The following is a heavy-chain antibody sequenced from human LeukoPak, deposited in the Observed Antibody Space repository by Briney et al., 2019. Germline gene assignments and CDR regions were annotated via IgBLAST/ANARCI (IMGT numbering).Heavy chain of an antibody. J-gene: IGHJ6*03. D-gene: IGHD2-2*01. CDR3: ARDRWVPAAISSYYYYMDI. CDR1: GYTFTSYG. CDR2: ISAYNGNT. V-gene: IGHV1-18*01. Sequence: ASVKVSCKASGYTFTSYGISWVRQAPGQGLEWMGWISAYNGNTNYAQKLQGRVTMTTDTSTSTAYMELRSLRSDDTAVYYCARDRWVPAAISSYYYYMDIWGKGTTVTVS.